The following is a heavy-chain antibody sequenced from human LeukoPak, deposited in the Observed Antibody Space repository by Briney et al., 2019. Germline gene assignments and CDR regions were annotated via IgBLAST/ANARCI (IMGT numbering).Heavy chain of an antibody. Sequence: GGSLRLSCAASGFTFSSYSMNWVRQAPGKGLEWVSSISSSSSYIYYADSVKGRFTISRDNAKNSLYLQMNSLRAEDTAVYYCARIIGAPIVVVPAAESWGQGTLVTVSS. CDR1: GFTFSSYS. CDR3: ARIIGAPIVVVPAAES. CDR2: ISSSSSYI. D-gene: IGHD2-2*01. V-gene: IGHV3-21*01. J-gene: IGHJ4*02.